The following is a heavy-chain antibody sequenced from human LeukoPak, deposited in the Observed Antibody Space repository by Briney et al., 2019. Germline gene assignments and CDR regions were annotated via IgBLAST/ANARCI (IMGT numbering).Heavy chain of an antibody. CDR3: ARGTVAVNYYYYGMDV. J-gene: IGHJ6*02. D-gene: IGHD6-19*01. CDR2: ISAYNGNT. V-gene: IGHV1-18*01. Sequence: GASVKVSCKASGYTFTSYGISWVRQAPGQGLEWMGWISAYNGNTNYAQKLQGRVTMTTDTSTSTAYMELRSLRSDGTAVYYCARGTVAVNYYYYGMDVWGQGTTVTVSS. CDR1: GYTFTSYG.